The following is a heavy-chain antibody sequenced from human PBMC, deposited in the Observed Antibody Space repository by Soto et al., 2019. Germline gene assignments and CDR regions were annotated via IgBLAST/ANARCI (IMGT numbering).Heavy chain of an antibody. D-gene: IGHD3-22*01. J-gene: IGHJ6*02. CDR3: ARLTYYYDSSGYSADV. CDR2: IIPIFGTA. Sequence: QVQLVQSGAEVNKPGSSVKVSCKASGGTFSSYAISWVRQAPGQGLEWMGGIIPIFGTANYAQKFQGRVTITADESTSTAYMELSSLRSEDTAVYYCARLTYYYDSSGYSADVWGQGTTVTVSS. CDR1: GGTFSSYA. V-gene: IGHV1-69*01.